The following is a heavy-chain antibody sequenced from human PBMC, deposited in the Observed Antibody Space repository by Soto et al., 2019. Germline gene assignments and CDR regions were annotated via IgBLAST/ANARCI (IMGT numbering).Heavy chain of an antibody. D-gene: IGHD3-10*01. J-gene: IGHJ6*02. CDR1: GFTFSYYW. CDR3: ARGIRGHYGKDV. Sequence: EVQLVESGGGLVQPGGALRLSCAASGFTFSYYWIHWVRQAPGKGLMWVSRIKGDGSITNYADSVKGRFTVSRDNAKNTLYLQMNSLRAEDTALYYCARGIRGHYGKDVWGQGTSVSVSS. V-gene: IGHV3-74*01. CDR2: IKGDGSIT.